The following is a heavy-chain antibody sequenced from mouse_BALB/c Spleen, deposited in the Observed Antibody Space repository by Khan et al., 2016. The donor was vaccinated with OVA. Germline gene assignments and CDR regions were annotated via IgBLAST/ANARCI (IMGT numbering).Heavy chain of an antibody. J-gene: IGHJ4*01. V-gene: IGHV2-6-1*01. Sequence: QVQLKESGPGLVAPSQSLSITCTISGFSLTNYGVHWVRQPPGKGLEWLGVIWSDGSTTYNSGLKSRRTNSKEKTKSQVFLKRNSLQTDDTAVYFCARQPYYHYNIMDYWGQGTSVTVSS. CDR3: ARQPYYHYNIMDY. CDR2: IWSDGST. CDR1: GFSLTNYG. D-gene: IGHD2-10*01.